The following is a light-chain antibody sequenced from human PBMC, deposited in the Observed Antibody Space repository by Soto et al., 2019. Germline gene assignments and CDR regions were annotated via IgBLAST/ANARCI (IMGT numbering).Light chain of an antibody. CDR1: SSDVGAYDF. CDR3: SSYTTSSTRV. V-gene: IGLV2-14*03. CDR2: EVS. J-gene: IGLJ1*01. Sequence: QYALAQPASVSGSPGQSITISCTGTSSDVGAYDFVSWYQQHPDKAPKLMIYEVSNRPSGVSYRFSGSKSVNTATLTISGLQAEDEADYYCSSYTTSSTRVFGNGTKVTVL.